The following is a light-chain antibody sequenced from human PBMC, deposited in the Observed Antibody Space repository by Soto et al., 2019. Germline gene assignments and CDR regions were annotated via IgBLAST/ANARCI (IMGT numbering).Light chain of an antibody. J-gene: IGLJ2*01. CDR1: RSNVGSYNF. V-gene: IGLV2-23*02. Sequence: QSALTQPASVSGSRGQSITISCTGTRSNVGSYNFVSWYRQYPGKAPELIIYEVSQRPSTFFNRFSGSKSGNTASLTVSGLQYDDEAAYFCCSYGGNNTLRFGGGTKLPV. CDR2: EVS. CDR3: CSYGGNNTLR.